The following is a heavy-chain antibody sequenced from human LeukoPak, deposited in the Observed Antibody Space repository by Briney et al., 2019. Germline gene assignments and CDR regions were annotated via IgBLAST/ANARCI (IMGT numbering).Heavy chain of an antibody. CDR1: GXTFSSYS. D-gene: IGHD5-18*01. J-gene: IGHJ3*02. CDR3: AKGDTAMVYDAFDI. Sequence: GGSLRLSCAASGXTFSSYSMNWVRQAPGKGLEWVSSISSSSSYIYYADSVKGRFTISRDNAKNSLYLQMNSLRAEDTAVYYCAKGDTAMVYDAFDIWGQGTMVTVSS. CDR2: ISSSSSYI. V-gene: IGHV3-21*01.